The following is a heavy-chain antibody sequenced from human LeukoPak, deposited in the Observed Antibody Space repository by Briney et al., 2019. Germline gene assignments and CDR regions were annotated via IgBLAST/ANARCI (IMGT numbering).Heavy chain of an antibody. D-gene: IGHD3-10*01. CDR2: ISSRSTYI. CDR1: GFTFSGSA. Sequence: GGSLRLSCAASGFTFSGSALHWVRQAPGKGLEWVSSISSRSTYIYYADSVKGRFTISRDNSKNTLYLQMNSLRAEDTAVYYCAKDPSHSPRGLSGSYYNWGQGTLVTVSS. V-gene: IGHV3-21*01. J-gene: IGHJ4*02. CDR3: AKDPSHSPRGLSGSYYN.